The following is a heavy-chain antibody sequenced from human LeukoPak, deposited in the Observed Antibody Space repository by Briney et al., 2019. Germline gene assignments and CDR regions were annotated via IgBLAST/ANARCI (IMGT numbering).Heavy chain of an antibody. D-gene: IGHD3-10*01. CDR1: GGSLSSGGYS. Sequence: SQTLSLTCAVSGGSLSSGGYSWSWLRQPPGKGLEWIGYIYHSGSTYYNPSLKSRVTISVDRSKNQFSLKLSSVTAADTAVYYCARGGLVVRGTNNWFDPWGQGTLVTVSS. CDR3: ARGGLVVRGTNNWFDP. V-gene: IGHV4-30-2*01. J-gene: IGHJ5*02. CDR2: IYHSGST.